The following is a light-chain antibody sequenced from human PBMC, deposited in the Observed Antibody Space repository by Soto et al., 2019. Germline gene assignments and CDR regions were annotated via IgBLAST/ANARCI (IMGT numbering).Light chain of an antibody. CDR2: DAS. J-gene: IGKJ5*01. CDR3: QQLHSYPIT. CDR1: QDISSY. Sequence: DIQLTQSPSFLSASVGDRVTITCRASQDISSYLAWYQQKPGKAPNLLIYDASTLQSGVPSRFSGSGSGTEFTLTISSLQPEDFATYYCQQLHSYPITFGHGARLEIK. V-gene: IGKV1-9*01.